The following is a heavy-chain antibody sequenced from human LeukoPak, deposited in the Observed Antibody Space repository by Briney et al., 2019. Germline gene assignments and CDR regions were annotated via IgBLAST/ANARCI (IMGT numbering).Heavy chain of an antibody. J-gene: IGHJ4*02. Sequence: GGSLRLSCAASGFSFSSFGMSWVRQAPGKGLVWVSATSAGGGSTYYADSVKGRFTISRDNAKNSLYLQMNSLRAEDTAVYYCAKIIDMLRGPLDYWGQGSLVTVSS. CDR2: TSAGGGST. V-gene: IGHV3-23*01. CDR3: AKIIDMLRGPLDY. CDR1: GFSFSSFG. D-gene: IGHD3-10*01.